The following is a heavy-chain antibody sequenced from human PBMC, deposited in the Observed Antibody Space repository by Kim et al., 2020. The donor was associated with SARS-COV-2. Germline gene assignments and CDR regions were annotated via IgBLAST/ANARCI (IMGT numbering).Heavy chain of an antibody. V-gene: IGHV3-73*01. D-gene: IGHD2-2*02. CDR3: TVSGCSSISCYTKRLNPYYYYGMDV. CDR1: GFTFSGSA. J-gene: IGHJ6*02. Sequence: GGSLRLSCAASGFTFSGSAMHWVRQASGKGLEWVGRIRSKANSYETAYAASVKGTITIARDDSKNTAYLQMHSLKTEDTAVYYCTVSGCSSISCYTKRLNPYYYYGMDVWGQGTTVTVSS. CDR2: IRSKANSYET.